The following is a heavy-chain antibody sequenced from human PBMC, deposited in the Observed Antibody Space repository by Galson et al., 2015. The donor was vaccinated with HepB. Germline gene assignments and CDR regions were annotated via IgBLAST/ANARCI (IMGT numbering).Heavy chain of an antibody. D-gene: IGHD6-19*01. CDR3: AKRSADGSGWFDY. J-gene: IGHJ4*02. Sequence: SLRLSCAASGFTISRYAMNWVRQAPGKGLEWVSTVSGSAGSTHYADSVKGRFSISRDDSKNTLYLEMNSLRAEDTAVYYCAKRSADGSGWFDYWGQGTLVTVSS. V-gene: IGHV3-23*01. CDR2: VSGSAGST. CDR1: GFTISRYA.